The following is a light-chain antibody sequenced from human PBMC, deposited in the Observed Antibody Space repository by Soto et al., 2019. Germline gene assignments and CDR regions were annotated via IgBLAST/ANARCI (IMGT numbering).Light chain of an antibody. J-gene: IGKJ4*01. CDR2: DAS. V-gene: IGKV1-5*01. CDR3: QQYNSYSLT. CDR1: QAVPNN. Sequence: DIHLTQSPSFLSASVGDRVTITCRPSQAVPNNMAWYQQKPGKAPKLLIYDASGLESGVPSRFSGSGSGTEFTLTISSLQPDDFATYYCQQYNSYSLTFGGGTKVEIK.